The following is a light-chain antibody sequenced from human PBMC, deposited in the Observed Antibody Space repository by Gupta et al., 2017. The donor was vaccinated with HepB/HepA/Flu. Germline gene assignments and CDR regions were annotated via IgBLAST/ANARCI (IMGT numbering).Light chain of an antibody. CDR2: GAS. Sequence: EIVMTQSPATLSVSPGERATLSCRASQSVSSNLAWYQQKPGQAPRLLIYGASTRATGIPARFSGSGYGTEFTLTISSRQSEDFAGYYCQQYNNWPPLTFGQGTRVEIK. CDR3: QQYNNWPPLT. CDR1: QSVSSN. J-gene: IGKJ5*01. V-gene: IGKV3-15*01.